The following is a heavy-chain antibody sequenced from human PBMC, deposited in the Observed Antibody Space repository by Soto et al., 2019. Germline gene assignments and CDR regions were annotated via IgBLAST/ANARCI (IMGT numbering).Heavy chain of an antibody. CDR2: ISSSSSYI. CDR3: ARDRPASAYCGGDCYSRYFQH. V-gene: IGHV3-21*01. Sequence: PGGSLRLSCAASGFTFSSYSMNWVRQAPGKGLEWVSSISSSSSYIYYADSVKGRFTISRDNAKNSLYLQMNSLRAEDTAVYYCARDRPASAYCGGDCYSRYFQHWGQGTPVTVSS. J-gene: IGHJ1*01. CDR1: GFTFSSYS. D-gene: IGHD2-21*02.